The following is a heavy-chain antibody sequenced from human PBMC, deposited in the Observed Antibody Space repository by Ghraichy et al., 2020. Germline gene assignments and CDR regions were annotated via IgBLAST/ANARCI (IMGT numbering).Heavy chain of an antibody. CDR2: IIPIFGTA. J-gene: IGHJ6*02. D-gene: IGHD3-3*01. CDR3: ARGTIFGVVITHYYYGMDV. CDR1: GGTFSSYA. V-gene: IGHV1-69*05. Sequence: SVKVSCKASGGTFSSYAISWVRQAPGQGLEWMGGIIPIFGTANYAQKFQGRVTITTDESTSTAYMELSSLRSEDTAVYYCARGTIFGVVITHYYYGMDVWGQGTTVTVSS.